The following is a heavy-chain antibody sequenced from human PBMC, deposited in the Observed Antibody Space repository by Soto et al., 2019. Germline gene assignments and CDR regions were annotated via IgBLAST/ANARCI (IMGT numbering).Heavy chain of an antibody. CDR3: AHRLDRSYFDY. CDR2: IYWDDDK. D-gene: IGHD3-9*01. J-gene: IGHJ4*02. CDR1: GFSLRTSGVG. V-gene: IGHV2-5*02. Sequence: QITLKESGPTLVKPTEPLTLTCTLSGFSLRTSGVGVAWIRQPPGEALECLAVIYWDDDKRYSPSLRSRVTITRDTSKDQVVLTLTNIDPVDTGTYYCAHRLDRSYFDYWGQGILVTVSS.